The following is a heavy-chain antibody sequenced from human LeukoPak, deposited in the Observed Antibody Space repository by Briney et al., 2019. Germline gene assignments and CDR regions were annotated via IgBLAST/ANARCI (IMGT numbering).Heavy chain of an antibody. J-gene: IGHJ4*02. Sequence: SETLSLSCAVYGGSFSGCYWSWIRQPPGKGLEWIGEINHSGSTNYNPSLKSRVTISVDTSKNQFSLKLSSVTAADTAVYYCARGPSDAGSFPYFDYWGQGTLVTVSS. CDR2: INHSGST. CDR1: GGSFSGCY. CDR3: ARGPSDAGSFPYFDY. V-gene: IGHV4-34*01. D-gene: IGHD3-16*02.